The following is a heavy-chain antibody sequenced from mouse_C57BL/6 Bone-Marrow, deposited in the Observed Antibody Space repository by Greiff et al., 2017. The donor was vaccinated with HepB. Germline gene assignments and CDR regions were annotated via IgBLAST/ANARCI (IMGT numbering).Heavy chain of an antibody. J-gene: IGHJ2*01. D-gene: IGHD1-1*01. CDR2: INYDGSST. Sequence: LVESEGGLVQPGSSMKLSCTASGFTFSDYYMAWVRQVPEKGLEWVANINYDGSSTYYLDSLKSRFIISRDNAKNILYLQMSSLKSEDTATYYCAREGDYGSSLDYWGQGTTLTVSS. V-gene: IGHV5-16*01. CDR1: GFTFSDYY. CDR3: AREGDYGSSLDY.